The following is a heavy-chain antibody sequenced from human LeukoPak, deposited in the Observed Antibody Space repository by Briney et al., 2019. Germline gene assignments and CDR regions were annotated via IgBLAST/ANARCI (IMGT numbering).Heavy chain of an antibody. CDR1: GGSISSGDYY. CDR2: IYYSGST. Sequence: SETLSLTCTVSGGSISSGDYYWSWIRQPPGKGLEWIGYIYYSGSTYYSPSLKSRVTISVDTSKNQFSLMLSSVTAVDTSEYYCARAERNAFDIWGQGTMVTVSS. J-gene: IGHJ3*02. V-gene: IGHV4-30-4*08. D-gene: IGHD1-1*01. CDR3: ARAERNAFDI.